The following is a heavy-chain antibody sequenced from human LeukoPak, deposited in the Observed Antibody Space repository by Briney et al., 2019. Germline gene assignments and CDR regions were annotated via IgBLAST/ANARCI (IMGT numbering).Heavy chain of an antibody. CDR2: IYPGDSDT. J-gene: IGHJ4*02. CDR3: ARQNDFRLDY. CDR1: GYTFSSYW. V-gene: IGHV5-51*01. D-gene: IGHD3-3*01. Sequence: GESLKISCKGSGYTFSSYWMGWVRQMPGKGLEWMGIIYPGDSDTRYSPSLQGQVTISVDTSIGTAYLQRSSLKASDTAIYYCARQNDFRLDYWGQGTLVTVSS.